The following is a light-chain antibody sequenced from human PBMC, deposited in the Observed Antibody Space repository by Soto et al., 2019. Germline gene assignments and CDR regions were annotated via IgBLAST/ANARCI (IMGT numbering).Light chain of an antibody. CDR3: QQLSSYPLT. CDR1: QSVSRY. J-gene: IGKJ4*01. CDR2: HAS. Sequence: LALSPGERDTLSCGASQSVSRYLDWYQQKPGQAPRLLIYHASSRATGIPERFSGGGSGTDFSLTISRLEPEVCGVDYCQQLSSYPLTSAGGTKVDIK. V-gene: IGKV3-20*01.